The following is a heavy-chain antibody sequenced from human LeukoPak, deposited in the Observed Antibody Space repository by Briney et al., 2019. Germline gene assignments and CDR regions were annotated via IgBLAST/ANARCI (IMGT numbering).Heavy chain of an antibody. CDR3: VRAFDSYGYWFDP. CDR1: GYTFTGYY. D-gene: IGHD5-18*01. Sequence: ASVKVSCKASGYTFTGYYMHWVRQAPGQGLEWMGRINPNSGGTNYAQKFQGRVTMTRDTSISTAYMELSRLRSDDTAVYYCVRAFDSYGYWFDPWGQGTLVTVSS. J-gene: IGHJ5*02. CDR2: INPNSGGT. V-gene: IGHV1-2*06.